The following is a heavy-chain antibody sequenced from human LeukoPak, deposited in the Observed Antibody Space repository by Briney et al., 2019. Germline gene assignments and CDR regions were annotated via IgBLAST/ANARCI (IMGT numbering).Heavy chain of an antibody. J-gene: IGHJ3*02. CDR1: GGSFSGYY. D-gene: IGHD2-2*02. V-gene: IGHV4-34*01. CDR2: INHSGST. Sequence: SETLSLTCAVYGGSFSGYYWSRIRQPPGKGLEWIGEINHSGSTNYNPSLKSRVTISVDTSKNQFSLKLSSVTAADTAVYYCARVDCSSTSCYKPDAFDIWGQGTMVTVSS. CDR3: ARVDCSSTSCYKPDAFDI.